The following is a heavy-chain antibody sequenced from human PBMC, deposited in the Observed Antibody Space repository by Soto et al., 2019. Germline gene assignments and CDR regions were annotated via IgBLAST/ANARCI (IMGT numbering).Heavy chain of an antibody. J-gene: IGHJ6*02. CDR3: ARVPGSGSYHTDYYYYYGMDV. D-gene: IGHD1-26*01. V-gene: IGHV1-18*01. CDR1: GYTFTSYG. Sequence: GASVKVSCKASGYTFTSYGISWVRQAPGQGLEWMGWTSAYNGNTNYAQKLQGRVTMTTDTSTSTAYMELRSLRSDDTAVYYCARVPGSGSYHTDYYYYYGMDVWGQGTTVTVSS. CDR2: TSAYNGNT.